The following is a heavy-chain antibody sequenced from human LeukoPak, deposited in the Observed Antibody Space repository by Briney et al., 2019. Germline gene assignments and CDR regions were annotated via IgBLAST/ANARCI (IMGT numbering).Heavy chain of an antibody. J-gene: IGHJ4*02. V-gene: IGHV1-18*01. Sequence: ASVKVSCKASGYTFTSYGISWVRQAPGQGLEWMGWISAYNGNTNYAQKLQGRVTMTTDTSTSTAYMELRSLRSDDTAVYYCARDWAGYSSGWYHFDYWGQGTLVTVSS. CDR3: ARDWAGYSSGWYHFDY. D-gene: IGHD6-19*01. CDR1: GYTFTSYG. CDR2: ISAYNGNT.